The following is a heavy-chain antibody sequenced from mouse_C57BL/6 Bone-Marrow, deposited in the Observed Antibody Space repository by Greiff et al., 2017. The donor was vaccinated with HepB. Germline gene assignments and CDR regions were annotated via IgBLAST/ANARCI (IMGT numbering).Heavy chain of an antibody. CDR1: GFTFSSYA. D-gene: IGHD1-1*01. J-gene: IGHJ3*01. Sequence: EVQVVESGGGLVKPGGSLKLSCAASGFTFSSYAMSWVRQTPEKRLEWVATISDGGSYTYYPDNVKGRFTISRDNAKNNLYLQMSHLKSEDTAMYYCARDRGYGSSPWFAYWGQGTLVTVSA. CDR2: ISDGGSYT. CDR3: ARDRGYGSSPWFAY. V-gene: IGHV5-4*01.